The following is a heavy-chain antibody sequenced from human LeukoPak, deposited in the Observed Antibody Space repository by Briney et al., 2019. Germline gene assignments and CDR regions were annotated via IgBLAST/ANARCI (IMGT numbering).Heavy chain of an antibody. CDR3: AHSRGTGMRQYFDY. V-gene: IGHV2-5*02. J-gene: IGHJ4*02. CDR1: GFSLSTNGVG. CDR2: IYWDDDK. Sequence: KLSGPTLVNPTQTLTLTCTFSGFSLSTNGVGVGWIRQPPGKAPEWLALIYWDDDKRYSPSLKSRLTITKDTSKSQVVLTMTNMDPVDTATYYCAHSRGTGMRQYFDYWGQGTLVTVSS. D-gene: IGHD1-1*01.